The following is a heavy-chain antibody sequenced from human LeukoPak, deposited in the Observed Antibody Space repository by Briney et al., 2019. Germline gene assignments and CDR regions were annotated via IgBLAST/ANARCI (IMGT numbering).Heavy chain of an antibody. CDR1: GFAFSSYA. V-gene: IGHV3-23*01. D-gene: IGHD2-2*03. J-gene: IGHJ4*02. CDR3: AKHGYCSGISCFFDF. CDR2: ISGSGPYT. Sequence: GGSLRLSCAASGFAFSSYAMSWVRQAPGKGLEWVSAISGSGPYTFYTDSVKGRFTISRDSSKNTLYLQMNSLRAEDTALYYCAKHGYCSGISCFFDFWGQGTQVTVSS.